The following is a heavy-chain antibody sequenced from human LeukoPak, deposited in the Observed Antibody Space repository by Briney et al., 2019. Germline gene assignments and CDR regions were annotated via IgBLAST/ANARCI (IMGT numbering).Heavy chain of an antibody. Sequence: PGGSLRLSWAASGFTFSTYAMSWVRQAPGKGLEWVSAASDTTYYAESVKGRFTISRDNSKNTLYLQMNNLRAEDAAIYYCAKAYAFVGANYFDYWGQGTLVTVSS. CDR1: GFTFSTYA. CDR2: ASDTT. V-gene: IGHV3-23*01. J-gene: IGHJ4*02. D-gene: IGHD1-26*01. CDR3: AKAYAFVGANYFDY.